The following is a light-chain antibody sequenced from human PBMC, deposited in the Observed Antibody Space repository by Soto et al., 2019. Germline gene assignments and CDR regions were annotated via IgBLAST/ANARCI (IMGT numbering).Light chain of an antibody. Sequence: DIQMTQSPSTLSASVGDRVTITCRASQSISIWLAWYQQKPGKAPKLLIYRASNLESGVPSRFSGSGSGTEFTLTISSLQPDDFATYYCQQYNSNSWTFGQGTEVEIK. CDR1: QSISIW. V-gene: IGKV1-5*03. CDR3: QQYNSNSWT. J-gene: IGKJ1*01. CDR2: RAS.